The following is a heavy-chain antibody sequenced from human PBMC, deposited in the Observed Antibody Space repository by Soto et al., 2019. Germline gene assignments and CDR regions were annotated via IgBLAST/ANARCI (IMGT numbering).Heavy chain of an antibody. CDR2: IYYSGST. Sequence: PSETLSLTCTVSGGSISSGGYYWSWIRQHPGKGLEWIGYIYYSGSTYYNPSLKSRVTISVGTSKNQFSLKLSSVTAADTAVYYCARDASGYSYGPKYYFDYWGQGTLVTVSS. D-gene: IGHD5-18*01. CDR3: ARDASGYSYGPKYYFDY. V-gene: IGHV4-31*03. CDR1: GGSISSGGYY. J-gene: IGHJ4*02.